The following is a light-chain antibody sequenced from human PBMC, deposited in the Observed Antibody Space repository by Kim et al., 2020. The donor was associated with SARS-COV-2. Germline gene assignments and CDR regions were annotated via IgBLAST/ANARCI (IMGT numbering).Light chain of an antibody. J-gene: IGKJ1*01. CDR2: GAS. Sequence: DIVLTQSPGTLSLSPGERATLSCRASQTVTSTSLAWYQQKPGQAPRLLIYGASTGATRIPDRFSGSGSGTDFTLTISRLEPEDFAVYYCHQYATSPWTFGQGTKLEI. CDR3: HQYATSPWT. CDR1: QTVTSTS. V-gene: IGKV3-20*01.